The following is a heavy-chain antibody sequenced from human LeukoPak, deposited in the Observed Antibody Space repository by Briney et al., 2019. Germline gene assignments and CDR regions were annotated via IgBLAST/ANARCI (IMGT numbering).Heavy chain of an antibody. D-gene: IGHD5-24*01. V-gene: IGHV1-8*01. Sequence: ASVKVSCKASGYTFTSYDINWVRQATGQGLEWMGWMNPNSGNTGYAQKFQGRVTMTRNTSISTAYMELSSLRSEDTAVYYCARDPDGYKFFDYWGRGSPVTVSS. J-gene: IGHJ4*02. CDR3: ARDPDGYKFFDY. CDR1: GYTFTSYD. CDR2: MNPNSGNT.